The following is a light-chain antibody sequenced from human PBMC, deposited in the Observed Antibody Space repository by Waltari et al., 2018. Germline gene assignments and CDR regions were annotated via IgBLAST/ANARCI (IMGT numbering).Light chain of an antibody. Sequence: QSALAQPATVSGSPGQSINIACTRTSSDVGCINDVPWYQQHPGKAPKLRIYSVTIRPSGVSDRFSGSKSGNTASLTISGLQAEDEAYYCCSSYTSTSTWVFGRGTKLTVL. J-gene: IGLJ3*02. CDR3: SSYTSTSTWV. CDR2: SVT. V-gene: IGLV2-14*03. CDR1: SSDVGCIND.